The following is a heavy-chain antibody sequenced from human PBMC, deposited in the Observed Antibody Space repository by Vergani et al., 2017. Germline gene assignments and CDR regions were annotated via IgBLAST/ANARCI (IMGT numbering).Heavy chain of an antibody. CDR3: ARRWLPTSDPDAFDI. CDR2: INPNSGGT. Sequence: QVQLVQSGAEVKKPGASVKVSCKASGYTFTGYYMHWVRQAPGQGLEWMGWINPNSGGTNYAQKFQGRVTMTRDTSISTAYMELSSLRSEDTAVYYCARRWLPTSDPDAFDIWGQGTMVTVSS. V-gene: IGHV1-2*02. J-gene: IGHJ3*02. D-gene: IGHD5-24*01. CDR1: GYTFTGYY.